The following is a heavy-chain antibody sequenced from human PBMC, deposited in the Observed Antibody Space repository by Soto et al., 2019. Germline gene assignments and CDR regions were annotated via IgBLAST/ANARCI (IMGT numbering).Heavy chain of an antibody. CDR3: AKTDKFHSQSSGWANRFDS. J-gene: IGHJ4*02. Sequence: EVQLLESGGDLAQPGGSLRLICAASGFTFSNYAMTWVRQSPGKGLEWVSTITSAGSTFYGDTVKGRFTISRDNSKSTLYFQNNSPGAEDTAVYYCAKTDKFHSQSSGWANRFDSWGQGTLVTVSS. CDR1: GFTFSNYA. D-gene: IGHD6-19*01. V-gene: IGHV3-23*01. CDR2: ITSAGST.